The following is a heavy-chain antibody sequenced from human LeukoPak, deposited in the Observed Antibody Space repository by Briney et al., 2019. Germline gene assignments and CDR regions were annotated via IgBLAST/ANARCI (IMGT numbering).Heavy chain of an antibody. D-gene: IGHD3-9*01. V-gene: IGHV1-46*01. CDR1: GYTFTNYY. CDR2: INPSGGTK. Sequence: ASVKVSCKASGYTFTNYYIHWVRQAPGQGHEWMGVINPSGGTKSYAQKFQGRVTMTRDTSTSTVYMEVSSLRSEDTALYYCARDYDILTGYYIGSSNGLDVWGQGTTVTVSS. CDR3: ARDYDILTGYYIGSSNGLDV. J-gene: IGHJ6*02.